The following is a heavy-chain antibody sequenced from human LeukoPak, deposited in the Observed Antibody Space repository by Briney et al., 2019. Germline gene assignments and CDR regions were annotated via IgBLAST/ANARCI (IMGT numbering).Heavy chain of an antibody. V-gene: IGHV3-30*18. CDR1: GFNFSHYG. Sequence: GGSLRLSCEISGFNFSHYGMHWVRQAPGKGLEWVADISHDASNIYYADSVKGRFTISRDNAKNTLFLQLNSLRGDDTAVYYCAKDLNSFIVVVTIYGMDVWGQGTTVIVSS. J-gene: IGHJ6*02. CDR2: ISHDASNI. D-gene: IGHD2-15*01. CDR3: AKDLNSFIVVVTIYGMDV.